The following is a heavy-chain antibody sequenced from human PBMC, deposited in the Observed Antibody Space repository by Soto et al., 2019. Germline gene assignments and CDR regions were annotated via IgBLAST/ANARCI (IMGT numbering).Heavy chain of an antibody. D-gene: IGHD1-26*01. Sequence: ASVKVSCKASGYTFTSYGISWVRQAPGQGLEWMGWISAYNGNTNYAQKLQGRVTMTTDTSTSTAYMELRSLRSDDTAVYYCARDGAAYPTGYYYGLDVWGQGTTVTVSS. CDR2: ISAYNGNT. CDR1: GYTFTSYG. J-gene: IGHJ6*02. CDR3: ARDGAAYPTGYYYGLDV. V-gene: IGHV1-18*04.